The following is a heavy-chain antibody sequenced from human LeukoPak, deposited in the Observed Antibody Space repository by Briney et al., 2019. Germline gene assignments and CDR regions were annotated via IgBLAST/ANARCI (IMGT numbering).Heavy chain of an antibody. CDR3: VRDRYRSGWKWFDP. D-gene: IGHD6-19*01. V-gene: IGHV3-30-3*01. J-gene: IGHJ5*02. CDR1: GFTFSSYS. Sequence: PAGPLTLSCAASGFTFSSYSMHGVRQAPANGMHWVAVIAYDGSNKYYANSGMGGYTIFREHSKHTLYLQMNSLRAEDTAVYYCVRDRYRSGWKWFDPWGQGTLVTVSS. CDR2: IAYDGSNK.